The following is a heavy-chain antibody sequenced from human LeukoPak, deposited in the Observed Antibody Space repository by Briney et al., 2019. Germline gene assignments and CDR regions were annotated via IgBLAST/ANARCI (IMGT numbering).Heavy chain of an antibody. J-gene: IGHJ4*02. CDR1: RGTFSSYA. CDR3: ARSLRIVGATLSGLGYFDY. CDR2: IIPIFGTA. V-gene: IGHV1-69*01. D-gene: IGHD1-26*01. Sequence: SVKVSCKASRGTFSSYAISWVRQAPGQGLEWMGGIIPIFGTANYAQKFQGRVTITADESTSTAYMELSSLRSEDTVVYYCARSLRIVGATLSGLGYFDYWGQGTLVTASS.